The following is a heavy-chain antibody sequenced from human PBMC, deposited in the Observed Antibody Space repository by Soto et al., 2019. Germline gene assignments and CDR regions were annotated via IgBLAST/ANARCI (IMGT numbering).Heavy chain of an antibody. Sequence: QVQLQESGPGLVKPSETLSLTCTVSGASVINDGYYWSWIRQPPGKGLEWIGYISNSGNTNYNPALKSRVTVSVDTSKSQFSLNLNSVTTADTAVYYCASDVSGWSSRAFDYWGQGTLVTVSS. J-gene: IGHJ4*02. CDR3: ASDVSGWSSRAFDY. CDR2: ISNSGNT. D-gene: IGHD6-13*01. V-gene: IGHV4-61*08. CDR1: GASVINDGYY.